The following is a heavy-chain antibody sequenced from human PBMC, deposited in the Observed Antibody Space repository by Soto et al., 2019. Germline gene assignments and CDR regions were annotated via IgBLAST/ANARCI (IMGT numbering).Heavy chain of an antibody. CDR1: GFTFSSYW. D-gene: IGHD4-4*01. Sequence: EVQLVESGGGLVQPGGFLRLSCAASGFTFSSYWMHWVRQAPGKGLVWVSRIINDGSRTAYTDSVKGRFTISRDNAKNTLYLQMNSLRPDDTAVYYCARGIGTVTINSYYYYMDVWGKGTTVTVSS. CDR3: ARGIGTVTINSYYYYMDV. CDR2: IINDGSRT. V-gene: IGHV3-74*01. J-gene: IGHJ6*03.